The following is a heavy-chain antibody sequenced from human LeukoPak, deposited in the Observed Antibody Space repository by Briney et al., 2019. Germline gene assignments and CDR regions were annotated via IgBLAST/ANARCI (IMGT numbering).Heavy chain of an antibody. J-gene: IGHJ4*02. CDR2: ISAYNGNT. CDR1: GYPFTSYG. D-gene: IGHD4-11*01. Sequence: VASVKVSFKASGYPFTSYGISWVRQAPGQGLEWMGWISAYNGNTNYAQKLQGRVTMTTDTSTSTAYMELRSLRSDDTAVYYCARYYSNYAFDYWGQGTLVTVSS. V-gene: IGHV1-18*01. CDR3: ARYYSNYAFDY.